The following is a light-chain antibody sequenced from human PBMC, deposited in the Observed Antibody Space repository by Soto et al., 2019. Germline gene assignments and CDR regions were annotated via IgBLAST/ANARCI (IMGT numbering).Light chain of an antibody. CDR2: DNN. Sequence: QSVLTQPPSVSAAPGQKVTISCSGTCSNIGNNYVSWYQQLPATAPKLLIYDNNNRPSGIPDRFSGSTSGTSATLGITGLQTGDEADYYCGTWDSSLSAVVFGGGTQVTVL. CDR1: CSNIGNNY. CDR3: GTWDSSLSAVV. V-gene: IGLV1-51*01. J-gene: IGLJ2*01.